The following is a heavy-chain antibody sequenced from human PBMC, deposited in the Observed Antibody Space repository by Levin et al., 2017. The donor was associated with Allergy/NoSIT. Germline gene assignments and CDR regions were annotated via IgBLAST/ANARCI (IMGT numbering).Heavy chain of an antibody. V-gene: IGHV4-39*01. CDR2: IYYSGST. D-gene: IGHD5-18*01. CDR3: ATRPTAHDAFDI. Sequence: PSETLSLTCTVSGGSISSSSYYWGWIRQPPGKGLEWIGSIYYSGSTYYNPSLKSRVTISVDTSKNQFSLKLSSVTAADTAVYYCATRPTAHDAFDIWGQGTMVTVSS. CDR1: GGSISSSSYY. J-gene: IGHJ3*02.